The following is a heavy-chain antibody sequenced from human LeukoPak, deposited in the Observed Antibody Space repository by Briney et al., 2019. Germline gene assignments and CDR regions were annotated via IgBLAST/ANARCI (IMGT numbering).Heavy chain of an antibody. J-gene: IGHJ3*02. D-gene: IGHD6-13*01. Sequence: GGSLRLSWAASGFIFDEYGMSWVRQAPGKGLEWVSGINWNGGSKRYADAVKGRVTISRDNAKNSLYLQMNSLRAEDTALYYCARDSEYSPSWYDVFDTWGQGTMVTVSS. CDR3: ARDSEYSPSWYDVFDT. CDR1: GFIFDEYG. V-gene: IGHV3-20*04. CDR2: INWNGGSK.